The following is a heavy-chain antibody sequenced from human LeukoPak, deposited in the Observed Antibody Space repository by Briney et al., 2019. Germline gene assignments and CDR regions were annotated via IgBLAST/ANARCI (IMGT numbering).Heavy chain of an antibody. CDR3: ARDAPQVPAAGVLAS. CDR2: MYSGGDT. D-gene: IGHD6-13*01. CDR1: GFTVSDNY. J-gene: IGHJ5*02. Sequence: GGSLRLSCAASGFTVSDNYMSWVRQAPGKGLEWVSVMYSGGDTYYANSVKGRFTFSRDISMNTLFLQMNGLTTEDTAMYYCARDAPQVPAAGVLASWGQGTLVTVSS. V-gene: IGHV3-53*01.